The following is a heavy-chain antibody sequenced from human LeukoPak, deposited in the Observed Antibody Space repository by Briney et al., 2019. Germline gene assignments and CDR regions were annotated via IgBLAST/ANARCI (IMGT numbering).Heavy chain of an antibody. Sequence: GGSLRLSCAASGFTFSSYEMNWVCQAPGKGLEWVSYISSSGSTIYYADSVKGRFTISRDNAKNSLYLQMNSLRAEDTAVYYCARSLDGTFDYWGQGTLVTVSS. CDR3: ARSLDGTFDY. CDR2: ISSSGSTI. CDR1: GFTFSSYE. V-gene: IGHV3-48*03. J-gene: IGHJ4*02. D-gene: IGHD1-1*01.